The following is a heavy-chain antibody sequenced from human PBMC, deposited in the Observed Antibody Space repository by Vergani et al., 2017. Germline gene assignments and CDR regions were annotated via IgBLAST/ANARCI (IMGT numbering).Heavy chain of an antibody. J-gene: IGHJ4*02. D-gene: IGHD3-22*01. V-gene: IGHV4-38-2*01. Sequence: QVQLQESGPGLVKPSETLSLTCDGSNYSITTGFYWAWIRQPPGKGLEWIGSVFHSGNTYYNPSLESRVTISADPSKNQFSLQLTSVTAADTALYYCARQHRGYYDSSGYFDYWGQGTLITVSS. CDR1: NYSITTGFY. CDR2: VFHSGNT. CDR3: ARQHRGYYDSSGYFDY.